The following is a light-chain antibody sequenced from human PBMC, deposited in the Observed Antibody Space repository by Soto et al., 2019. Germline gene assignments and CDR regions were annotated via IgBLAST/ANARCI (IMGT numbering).Light chain of an antibody. CDR2: DVS. Sequence: QSALTQPASVSGSPGQSITISCTGTSSDVGGYKSVSWYQQHPGKAPKLMIYDVSNRPSGVSNRFSGSKSGNTASLTISGLQAEDEADYYCSSYTSSSTSVVFGGGTKLIVL. CDR1: SSDVGGYKS. CDR3: SSYTSSSTSVV. V-gene: IGLV2-14*01. J-gene: IGLJ2*01.